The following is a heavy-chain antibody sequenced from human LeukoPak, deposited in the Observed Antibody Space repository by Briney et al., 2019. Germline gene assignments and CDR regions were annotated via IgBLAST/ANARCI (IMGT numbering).Heavy chain of an antibody. J-gene: IGHJ4*02. CDR1: GFTVSSNY. Sequence: GGSLRLSCAASGFTVSSNYMSWVRQAPGKGLEWVSVIYSGGSTYYADSVKGRFTISRDNSKNTLYLQMNSLRAEDTAVYYCAKYIVVVPAAPFDYWGQGTLVTVSS. CDR3: AKYIVVVPAAPFDY. CDR2: IYSGGST. D-gene: IGHD2-2*01. V-gene: IGHV3-53*01.